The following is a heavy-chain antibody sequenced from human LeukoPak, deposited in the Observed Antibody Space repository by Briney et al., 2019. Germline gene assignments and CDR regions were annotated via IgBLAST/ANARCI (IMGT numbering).Heavy chain of an antibody. CDR2: IFSDASST. J-gene: IGHJ4*02. CDR1: GFTFSSYW. Sequence: SGGSLRLSCAASGFTFSSYWMHWVRQAPGKGLVWVSRIFSDASSTNYADSVRGRFTISRDNAKNTLYLQMNSLRADDTAVYYCARVLPNSGRYFDYWGQGTLVTVSS. CDR3: ARVLPNSGRYFDY. V-gene: IGHV3-74*01. D-gene: IGHD6-19*01.